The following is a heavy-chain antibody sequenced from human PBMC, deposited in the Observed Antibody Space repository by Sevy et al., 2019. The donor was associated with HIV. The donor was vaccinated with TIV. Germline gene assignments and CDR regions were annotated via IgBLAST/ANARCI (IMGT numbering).Heavy chain of an antibody. V-gene: IGHV3-30-3*01. D-gene: IGHD3-3*01. CDR2: ISYDGSNK. Sequence: GGSLRLSCAASGFTFSDYAMHWVRQAPGKGLEWVSIISYDGSNKYYADSVKGRFTISRDNPKNTLYLQMNSLRPEDTAVYYCARDLTYYDFWSGPPPFDYWGQGTLVTVSS. CDR1: GFTFSDYA. CDR3: ARDLTYYDFWSGPPPFDY. J-gene: IGHJ4*02.